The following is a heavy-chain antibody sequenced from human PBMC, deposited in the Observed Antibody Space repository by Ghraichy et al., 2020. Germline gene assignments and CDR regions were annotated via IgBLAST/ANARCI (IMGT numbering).Heavy chain of an antibody. CDR3: ARASDSSNWYNYYVMDV. CDR2: ISTSSSNI. D-gene: IGHD6-13*01. J-gene: IGHJ6*02. Sequence: GESLNISCAASKFTFSTYRMNWVRQAPGKGLEWISSISTSSSNIYEADSVKGRFTISRDNAKNSLYLQMNSLRVEDTAVYYCARASDSSNWYNYYVMDVWSQGTTVTVS. V-gene: IGHV3-21*01. CDR1: KFTFSTYR.